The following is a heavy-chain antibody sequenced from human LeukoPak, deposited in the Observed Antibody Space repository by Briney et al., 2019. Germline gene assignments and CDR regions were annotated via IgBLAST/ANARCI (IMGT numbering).Heavy chain of an antibody. D-gene: IGHD6-13*01. CDR3: ARDRSSSWDF. J-gene: IGHJ4*02. CDR2: MYYSGST. V-gene: IGHV4-39*07. CDR1: GGSVISSSYY. Sequence: PSETLSLTCTVSGGSVISSSYYWGWIRQPPGKGLEWIGSMYYSGSTYYNPSLKSRVTISLDTSKNQFSLKLSSVTVADTAVYYCARDRSSSWDFWGQGTLVTVSS.